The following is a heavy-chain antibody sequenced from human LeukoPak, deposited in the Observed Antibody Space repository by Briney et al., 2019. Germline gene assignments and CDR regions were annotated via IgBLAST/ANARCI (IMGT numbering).Heavy chain of an antibody. D-gene: IGHD1-1*01. CDR1: GFTFSSYA. J-gene: IGHJ4*02. CDR3: ARGATNWNPGVNFDY. Sequence: PGGSLRLSCAASGFTFSSYAMHWVRQAPGKGLEWVAVISYDGSNKYYADSVKGRFTISRDNSKNTLYLQMNSLRAEDTAVYYCARGATNWNPGVNFDYWGQGTLVTVSS. CDR2: ISYDGSNK. V-gene: IGHV3-30-3*01.